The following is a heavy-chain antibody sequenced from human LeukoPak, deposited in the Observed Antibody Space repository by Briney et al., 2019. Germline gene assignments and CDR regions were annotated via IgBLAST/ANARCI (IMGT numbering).Heavy chain of an antibody. CDR1: GFTFSGSA. Sequence: AGGSLRLSCAASGFTFSGSAMHWVRQASGKGLEWVGRIRSKANSYATTYAVSVKGRFTISRDDSKNMTFLQMNSLKTEDTAVYYCTRAYYGDYYYYYYMDVWGKGTTVTVS. D-gene: IGHD4-17*01. CDR2: IRSKANSYAT. CDR3: TRAYYGDYYYYYYMDV. J-gene: IGHJ6*03. V-gene: IGHV3-73*01.